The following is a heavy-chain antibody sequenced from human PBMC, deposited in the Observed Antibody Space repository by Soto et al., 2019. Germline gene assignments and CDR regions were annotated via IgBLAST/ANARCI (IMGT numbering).Heavy chain of an antibody. V-gene: IGHV1-18*01. Sequence: QVQLVQSGGELKKPGASVKVSCKASGYTFTNYAISWVRQAPGRGLEWMGWVNTYNGNPNYAQIFQGRVTMTTDTSTGTAYMELRSLKSDDSAISYCARDSQYSTSLQRYDSWGQGTLVTVSS. D-gene: IGHD6-13*01. CDR1: GYTFTNYA. CDR2: VNTYNGNP. J-gene: IGHJ4*02. CDR3: ARDSQYSTSLQRYDS.